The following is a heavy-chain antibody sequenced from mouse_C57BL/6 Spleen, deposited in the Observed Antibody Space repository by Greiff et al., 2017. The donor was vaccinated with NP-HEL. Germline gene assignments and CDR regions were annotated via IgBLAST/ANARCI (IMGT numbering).Heavy chain of an antibody. CDR2: IYPGDGDT. V-gene: IGHV1-82*01. J-gene: IGHJ4*01. CDR1: GYAFSSSW. D-gene: IGHD3-2*02. Sequence: QVQLQQSGPELAKPGASVKISCKASGYAFSSSWMNWVKQRPGKGLEWIGRIYPGDGDTNYNGKFKGKATLTADKSSSTAYMQLSSLTSKDSAVYFCARGGSGLDYYAMDYWGQGTSVTVSS. CDR3: ARGGSGLDYYAMDY.